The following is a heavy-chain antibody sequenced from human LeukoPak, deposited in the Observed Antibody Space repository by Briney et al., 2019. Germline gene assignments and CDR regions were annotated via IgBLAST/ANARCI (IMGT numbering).Heavy chain of an antibody. CDR2: VSKDTVTK. V-gene: IGHV3-30*03. CDR1: GFSLTHDA. CDR3: AGDRWRGAPDYFDC. D-gene: IGHD1-26*01. J-gene: IGHJ4*02. Sequence: GTSLRLSCAASGFSLTHDAIHWVRQAPGKGLEWVAVVSKDTVTKFYRDSVKGRFTVSTDSSKNTVYLQMTGLRSEDTAVYYCAGDRWRGAPDYFDCWGQGTLVTVSS.